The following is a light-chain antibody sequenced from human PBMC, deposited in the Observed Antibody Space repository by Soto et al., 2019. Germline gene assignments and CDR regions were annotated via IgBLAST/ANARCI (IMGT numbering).Light chain of an antibody. V-gene: IGKV3-20*01. CDR2: GAS. J-gene: IGKJ1*01. CDR3: QQYGSSPWT. Sequence: EIVLTQSPGTLSLSPGERATLSCRASQSVSSSYLAWYQQKPGQAPRPLIYGASSRAIGIPYRFSGSGSGTDFTLTISRLEPEDFAMYYCQQYGSSPWTFGQGTKVEIK. CDR1: QSVSSSY.